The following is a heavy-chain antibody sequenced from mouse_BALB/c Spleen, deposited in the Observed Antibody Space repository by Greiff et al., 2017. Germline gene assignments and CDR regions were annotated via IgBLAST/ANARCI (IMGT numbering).Heavy chain of an antibody. D-gene: IGHD2-1*01. V-gene: IGHV5-4*02. Sequence: EVKVVESGGGLVKPGGSLKLSCAASGFTFSDYYMYWVRQTPEKRLEWVATISDGGSYTYYPDSVKGRFTISRDNAKNNLYLQMSSLKSEDTAMYYCARDFYYGNYVGFAYWGQGTLVTVSA. CDR3: ARDFYYGNYVGFAY. CDR2: ISDGGSYT. CDR1: GFTFSDYY. J-gene: IGHJ3*01.